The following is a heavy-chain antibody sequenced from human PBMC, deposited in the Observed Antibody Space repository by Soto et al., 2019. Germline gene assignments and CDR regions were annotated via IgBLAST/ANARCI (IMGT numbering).Heavy chain of an antibody. CDR2: MNPNSGNT. Sequence: ASVKVSCKASGYTFTSYDINWVRQATGQGLEWMGWMNPNSGNTGYAQKFQGRVTMTRNTSISTAYMELSSLRSEDTAVYYCARGYYDILTGYTWFDPWGQGTLATVSS. V-gene: IGHV1-8*01. J-gene: IGHJ5*02. CDR3: ARGYYDILTGYTWFDP. CDR1: GYTFTSYD. D-gene: IGHD3-9*01.